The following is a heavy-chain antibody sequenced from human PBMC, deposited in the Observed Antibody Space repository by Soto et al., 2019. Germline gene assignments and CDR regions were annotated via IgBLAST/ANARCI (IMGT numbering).Heavy chain of an antibody. CDR3: ARLNPNLYYDFWSALSHAYYYGMDV. Sequence: SETLSLTCTVSGGSISSSSYYWGWIRQPPGKGLEWIGSIYYSGSTYYNPSLKSRVTISVDTSKNQFSLKLSSVTAADTAVYYCARLNPNLYYDFWSALSHAYYYGMDVWGQGTTVTVSS. J-gene: IGHJ6*02. V-gene: IGHV4-39*01. CDR1: GGSISSSSYY. CDR2: IYYSGST. D-gene: IGHD3-3*01.